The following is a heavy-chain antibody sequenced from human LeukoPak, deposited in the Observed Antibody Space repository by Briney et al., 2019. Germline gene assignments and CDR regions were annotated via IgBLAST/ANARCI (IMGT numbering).Heavy chain of an antibody. V-gene: IGHV3-30*18. Sequence: GGSLRLSCAASGFTFSSYGMHGVRQAPGKGLEWVADISYDGSKKYYADSVKGRFTISRDSSKNMLYLQMNSLRVEDTAVYYCAKGFSSGPWDGCDIWGQGTMVTVSS. D-gene: IGHD3-22*01. J-gene: IGHJ3*02. CDR1: GFTFSSYG. CDR2: ISYDGSKK. CDR3: AKGFSSGPWDGCDI.